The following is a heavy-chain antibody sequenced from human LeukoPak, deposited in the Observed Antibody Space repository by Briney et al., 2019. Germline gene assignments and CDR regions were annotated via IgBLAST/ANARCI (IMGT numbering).Heavy chain of an antibody. CDR2: IKQDGSEK. V-gene: IGHV3-7*01. D-gene: IGHD2/OR15-2a*01. Sequence: GGSLRLSCAASGFTFSSYWMSWVRQAPGKGREWVANIKQDGSEKYYVDSVKGRFTISRDNAKNSLYLQMNSLRAEDTAVYYCARDLSSDYVAYWGQGTLVTVSS. CDR1: GFTFSSYW. J-gene: IGHJ4*02. CDR3: ARDLSSDYVAY.